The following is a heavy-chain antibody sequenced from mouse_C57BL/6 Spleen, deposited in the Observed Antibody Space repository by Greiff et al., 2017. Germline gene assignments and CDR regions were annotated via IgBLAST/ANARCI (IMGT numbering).Heavy chain of an antibody. CDR3: ARRAATMVTTHYFDY. CDR2: INPSNGGT. Sequence: VQLQQPGTELVKPGASVKLSCKASGYTFTSYWMHWVKQRPGQGLEWIGNINPSNGGTNYNHKFKSTATLTIDQSSSTAYMQLSSLTSEDSAVYYCARRAATMVTTHYFDYWGQGTTLTVSS. D-gene: IGHD2-2*01. V-gene: IGHV1-53*01. J-gene: IGHJ2*01. CDR1: GYTFTSYW.